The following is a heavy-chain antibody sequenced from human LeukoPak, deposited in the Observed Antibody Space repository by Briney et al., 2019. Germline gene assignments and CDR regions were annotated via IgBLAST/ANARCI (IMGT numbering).Heavy chain of an antibody. Sequence: SETLSLTCTVSGVSISTTTYFWGWIRQPPGKGLEWIGSISDSGDTSYNSSLMSRVTVSVDTSKNQFSLKLSSVTAPDTAVYYCAGSLWFWGGFDYWGQGTLVTVSS. CDR3: AGSLWFWGGFDY. CDR1: GVSISTTTYF. D-gene: IGHD3-10*01. V-gene: IGHV4-39*01. J-gene: IGHJ4*02. CDR2: ISDSGDT.